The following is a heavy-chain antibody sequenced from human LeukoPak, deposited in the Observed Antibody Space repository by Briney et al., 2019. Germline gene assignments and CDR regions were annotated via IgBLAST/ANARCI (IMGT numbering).Heavy chain of an antibody. CDR3: AKGYSSAWYFFDY. CDR2: LSGSGGST. Sequence: GESLRLSCVASGFNLRSYAMSWVRQAPGKGLQWVSGLSGSGGSTYYADSVKGRFTISRDNSKNTLHLQMNSLRAEDTAVYYCAKGYSSAWYFFDYWGQGTLVTVSS. CDR1: GFNLRSYA. V-gene: IGHV3-23*01. D-gene: IGHD6-19*01. J-gene: IGHJ4*02.